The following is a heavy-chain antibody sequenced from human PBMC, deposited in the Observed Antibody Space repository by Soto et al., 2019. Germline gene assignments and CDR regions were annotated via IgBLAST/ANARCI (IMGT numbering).Heavy chain of an antibody. CDR2: INAGNGNT. J-gene: IGHJ4*02. CDR3: ARSPGGPMTPGDY. Sequence: QVQLVQSGAEEKKPGASVKVSCKASGYTFTSYAMHWVRQAPGQRLEWMGWINAGNGNTKYSQKFQGRVTITRDTSASTAYMELSSLRSDDKAVYYCARSPGGPMTPGDYWGQGTLVTVSS. V-gene: IGHV1-3*05. D-gene: IGHD3-10*01. CDR1: GYTFTSYA.